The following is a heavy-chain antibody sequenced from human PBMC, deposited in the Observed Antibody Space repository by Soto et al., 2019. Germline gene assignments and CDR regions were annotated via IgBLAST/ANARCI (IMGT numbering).Heavy chain of an antibody. CDR1: GFTFSSYG. CDR3: AGGYSSSWRGLGYYYGMDV. J-gene: IGHJ6*02. D-gene: IGHD6-13*01. CDR2: IWYDGSNK. V-gene: IGHV3-33*01. Sequence: QVQLVESGGGVVQPGRSLRLSCAASGFTFSSYGMHWVRQAPGKGLEWVAVIWYDGSNKYYADSVKGRFTISRDNSKNTLYLQMNSLRAEDTAVYYCAGGYSSSWRGLGYYYGMDVWGQGTTVTVSS.